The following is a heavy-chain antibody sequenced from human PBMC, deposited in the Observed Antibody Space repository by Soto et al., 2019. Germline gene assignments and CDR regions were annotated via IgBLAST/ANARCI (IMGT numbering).Heavy chain of an antibody. D-gene: IGHD3-3*01. CDR1: GGSISSGGYY. V-gene: IGHV4-31*03. CDR2: IYYSGST. Sequence: QVLLQESGPGLVKPSQTLSLTCTVSGGSISSGGYYWSWIRQHPGKGLEWIGYIYYSGSTYYNPSLKSRVTISVDTSKNQFSLKLSSVTAADTAVYYCARYRFLEWLLSPYNWFDPWGQGTLVTVSS. CDR3: ARYRFLEWLLSPYNWFDP. J-gene: IGHJ5*02.